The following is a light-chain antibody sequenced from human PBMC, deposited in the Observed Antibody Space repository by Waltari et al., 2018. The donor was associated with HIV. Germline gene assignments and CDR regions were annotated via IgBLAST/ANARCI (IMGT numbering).Light chain of an antibody. V-gene: IGLV2-8*01. CDR3: SSHAGSKVV. CDR2: DVI. CDR1: SSDVGGYNY. J-gene: IGLJ2*01. Sequence: QSALTQPPSASGSPGQSVTLSCTGTSSDVGGYNYVSWHQQHPGKAPKLMIYDVIKRPPGVPDRFSGSKSGSTASLTVSGLQPEDEADYYCSSHAGSKVVFGGGTRLTVL.